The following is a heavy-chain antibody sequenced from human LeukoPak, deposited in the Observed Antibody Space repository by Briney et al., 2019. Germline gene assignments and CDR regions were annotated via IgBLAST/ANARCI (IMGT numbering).Heavy chain of an antibody. CDR3: AIMHGYYDGSGYWVQ. Sequence: GGSLRLSCAASGFTFSSYGMSWVRQAPGKGLEWVSFITTSGATTSYADSVKGRFTISRDNPRNTLYMQMDSLRDEDTALYYCAIMHGYYDGSGYWVQWGQGTLVTVSS. D-gene: IGHD3-22*01. J-gene: IGHJ4*02. CDR2: ITTSGATT. V-gene: IGHV3-23*01. CDR1: GFTFSSYG.